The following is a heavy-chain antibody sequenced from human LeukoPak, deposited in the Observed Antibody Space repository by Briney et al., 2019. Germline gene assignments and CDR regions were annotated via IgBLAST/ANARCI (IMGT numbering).Heavy chain of an antibody. CDR3: ARGGAYSYGYPLEY. J-gene: IGHJ4*02. CDR1: GGSISSYY. V-gene: IGHV4-59*01. D-gene: IGHD5-18*01. CDR2: IYYSGST. Sequence: PSETLSLTCTVSGGSISSYYWSWIRQPPGKGLEWIGYIYYSGSTNYNPSLKSRVTISVDTSKNQFSLKLSPVTAADTAVYYCARGGAYSYGYPLEYWGQGTLVTVSS.